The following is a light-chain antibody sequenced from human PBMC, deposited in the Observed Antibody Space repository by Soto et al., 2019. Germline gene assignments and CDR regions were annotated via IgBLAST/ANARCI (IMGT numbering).Light chain of an antibody. CDR1: SSDVGGYNY. J-gene: IGLJ1*01. Sequence: QSVLNQPASVSGSPGQSITISCTGTSSDVGGYNYVSWYQQHPGKAPKLMIYDVSNRPSGVSNRFSGSKSGSTASLTISGLQDEDEADYYCSSYTSLSTLVFGTGTKVTVL. V-gene: IGLV2-14*01. CDR2: DVS. CDR3: SSYTSLSTLV.